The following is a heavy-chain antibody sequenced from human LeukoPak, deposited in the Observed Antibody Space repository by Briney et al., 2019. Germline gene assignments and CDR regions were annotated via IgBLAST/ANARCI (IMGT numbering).Heavy chain of an antibody. J-gene: IGHJ6*02. Sequence: GGSLRLSCAASGFTFSSYWMHWVRQAPGKGLVWVSRINSDGSSTSYADSVKGRFTISRDNAKNTLYLQMNSLRAEDTAVYYCARDRIVVVPRGYYYYGMDVWGQGTTVTVSS. D-gene: IGHD3-22*01. CDR1: GFTFSSYW. CDR2: INSDGSST. V-gene: IGHV3-74*01. CDR3: ARDRIVVVPRGYYYYGMDV.